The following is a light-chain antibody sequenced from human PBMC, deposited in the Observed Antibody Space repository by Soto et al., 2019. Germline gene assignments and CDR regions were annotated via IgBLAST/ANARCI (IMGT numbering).Light chain of an antibody. CDR1: QSVSSNY. V-gene: IGKV3-20*01. Sequence: ENVLTQSPGTLSLSPGERATLSCRASQSVSSNYLAWYQQKPGQAPRLLIYGASRRATGIPDRFSGGGSGPDFPLTISRVEPEDFAVYYCQQYVTSPWTFGQGTKVEIK. CDR3: QQYVTSPWT. CDR2: GAS. J-gene: IGKJ1*01.